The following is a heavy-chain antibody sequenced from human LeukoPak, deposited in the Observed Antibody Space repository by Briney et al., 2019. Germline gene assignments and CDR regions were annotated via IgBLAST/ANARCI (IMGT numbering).Heavy chain of an antibody. D-gene: IGHD6-6*01. CDR3: ARAATPYSSSIIGGPFDP. V-gene: IGHV1-46*03. Sequence: ASVKVSCKASGYTFTSYYMHGVRQTLGQGLECMGTINPSGGSTSYAQKYQGRVTMTRDTSTSTVYMELSSLRSEDTAVYYCARAATPYSSSIIGGPFDPWGQGTLVTVSS. CDR1: GYTFTSYY. J-gene: IGHJ5*02. CDR2: INPSGGST.